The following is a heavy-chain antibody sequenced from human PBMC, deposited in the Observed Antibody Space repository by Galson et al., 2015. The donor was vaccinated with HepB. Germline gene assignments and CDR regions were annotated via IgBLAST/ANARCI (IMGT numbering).Heavy chain of an antibody. Sequence: SLRLSCAASGFTFSNAWMSWVRQAPGKGLEWVGRIKSKTDGGTTDYAAPVKGRFTISRDDSKNTLYLQMNSLKTEDTAVYYCTTDPSSGYYYVVTSYAFDIWGQGTMVTVSS. D-gene: IGHD3-22*01. V-gene: IGHV3-15*01. CDR3: TTDPSSGYYYVVTSYAFDI. CDR2: IKSKTDGGTT. CDR1: GFTFSNAW. J-gene: IGHJ3*02.